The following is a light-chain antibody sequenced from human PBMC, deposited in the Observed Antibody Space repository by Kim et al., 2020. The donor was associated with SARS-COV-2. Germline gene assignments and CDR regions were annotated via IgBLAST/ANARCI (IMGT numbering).Light chain of an antibody. CDR2: DVT. Sequence: QSALTQPRSVSGSPGQSVTISCTGTSSDVGAYNYVSWYQQYPGKAPKLIISDVTERPSGVPDRFSGSKSGNTASLTISGLQAEDEADYYCSSYAGNYISVFGGGTQLTVL. J-gene: IGLJ3*02. CDR3: SSYAGNYISV. CDR1: SSDVGAYNY. V-gene: IGLV2-11*01.